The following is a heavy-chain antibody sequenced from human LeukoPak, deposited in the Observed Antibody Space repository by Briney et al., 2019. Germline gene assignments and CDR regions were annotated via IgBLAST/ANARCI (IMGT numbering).Heavy chain of an antibody. CDR1: GVTFSSYS. CDR2: ISSSSSYI. D-gene: IGHD3-3*01. J-gene: IGHJ3*02. V-gene: IGHV3-21*01. CDR3: ARDYDSIDI. Sequence: GGSLRLSCAASGVTFSSYSMNWVRQAPGKGLEWVSSISSSSSYIYYAGSVKGRFTISRDNAKNSLYLQMNSLRAEDTAVYYCARDYDSIDIWGQGTMVTVSS.